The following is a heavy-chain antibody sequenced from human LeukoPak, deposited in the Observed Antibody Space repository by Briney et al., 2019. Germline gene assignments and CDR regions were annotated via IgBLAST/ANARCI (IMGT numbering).Heavy chain of an antibody. Sequence: GGSLRLSCVASGFPFSSYWMTWVRQAPGKGLEWVANIKQDGSKKSYVDSVKGRFTISRDNAKNSLYLQMNSLRAEDTRVGYIDEGIDYWGQGTLVTVSS. D-gene: IGHD5-24*01. V-gene: IGHV3-7*01. CDR1: GFPFSSYW. CDR3: DEGIDY. CDR2: IKQDGSKK. J-gene: IGHJ4*02.